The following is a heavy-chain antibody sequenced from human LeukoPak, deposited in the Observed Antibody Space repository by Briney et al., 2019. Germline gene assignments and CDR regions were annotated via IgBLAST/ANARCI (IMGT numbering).Heavy chain of an antibody. V-gene: IGHV5-51*01. Sequence: GESLKISCKGSAYSFTSYWIGWVRQMPGKGLEWMGTIYPGNPDTRNSPSFQGQVTISADKSISTAYLQWSSLKASDTAMYYCARAPDYGGNPYYFDYWGQGTLVTVSS. CDR1: AYSFTSYW. CDR3: ARAPDYGGNPYYFDY. CDR2: IYPGNPDT. J-gene: IGHJ4*02. D-gene: IGHD4-23*01.